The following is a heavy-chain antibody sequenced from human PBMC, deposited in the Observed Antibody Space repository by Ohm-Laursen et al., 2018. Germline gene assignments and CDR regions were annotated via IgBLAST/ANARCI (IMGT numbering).Heavy chain of an antibody. Sequence: GSLRLSCTASGFTFSSYWMSWVRQAPGKGLEWVANIKQDGGQQYYVDSVKGRFTISRDNAKNSLYLQMNSLRAKDTAVYYCASAYSYSTPHYLDYWGQGTLVTVSS. J-gene: IGHJ4*02. V-gene: IGHV3-7*01. CDR1: GFTFSSYW. D-gene: IGHD5-18*01. CDR2: IKQDGGQQ. CDR3: ASAYSYSTPHYLDY.